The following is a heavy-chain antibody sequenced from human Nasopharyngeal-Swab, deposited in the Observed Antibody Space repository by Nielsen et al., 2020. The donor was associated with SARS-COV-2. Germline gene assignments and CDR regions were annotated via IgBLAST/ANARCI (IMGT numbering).Heavy chain of an antibody. Sequence: GESLNIPCAASGFTFDAYVMHWVRQTPGKGLEWVAHISWNGATVGHPDPLKGRVTISRDNANKSLYLPIHRLRVEDSALYFCAKDRTRVEFVTSSAFDVWGQGTLVTVSS. J-gene: IGHJ3*01. D-gene: IGHD2/OR15-2a*01. CDR1: GFTFDAYV. V-gene: IGHV3-9*01. CDR3: AKDRTRVEFVTSSAFDV. CDR2: ISWNGATV.